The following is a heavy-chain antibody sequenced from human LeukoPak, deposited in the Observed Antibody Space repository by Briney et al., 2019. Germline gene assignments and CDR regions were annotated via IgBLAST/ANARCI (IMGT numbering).Heavy chain of an antibody. CDR1: GFTFDDYA. CDR2: ISWNSGSI. J-gene: IGHJ4*02. D-gene: IGHD1-26*01. Sequence: PGGSLRLSCAASGFTFDDYAMHWVRQAPGKGLEWVSGISWNSGSIGCADSVKGRFTISRDNAKNSLYLQMNSLRAEDTALYYCAKGSGSYYRDYFDYWGQGTLVTVSS. CDR3: AKGSGSYYRDYFDY. V-gene: IGHV3-9*01.